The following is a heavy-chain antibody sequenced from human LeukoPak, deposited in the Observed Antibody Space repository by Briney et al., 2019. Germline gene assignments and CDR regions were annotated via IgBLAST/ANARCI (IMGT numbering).Heavy chain of an antibody. D-gene: IGHD1-26*01. J-gene: IGHJ6*01. CDR2: ISGSGDNT. V-gene: IGHV3-23*01. Sequence: TGGSLRLSCAASGFTFSGFAMSWVRRTPGKGLEWFSGISGSGDNTLYADSLKGRFTISRDNSKKTLYMEMNSLRAEDKAIYYCAKMKGHPLPKYYMDVWGQGTTVTVSS. CDR1: GFTFSGFA. CDR3: AKMKGHPLPKYYMDV.